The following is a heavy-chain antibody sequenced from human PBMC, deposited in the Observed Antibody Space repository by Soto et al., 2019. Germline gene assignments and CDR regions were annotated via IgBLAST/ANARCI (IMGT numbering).Heavy chain of an antibody. V-gene: IGHV3-48*02. CDR2: ISSSSSTI. CDR1: GFTFSSYS. CDR3: ARESRFLEWLSLNWSAP. Sequence: PGESLKISCAASGFTFSSYSMNWVRQAPGKGLEWVSYISSSSSTIYYADSVKGRFTISRDNAKNSLYLQMNSLRDEDTAVYYCARESRFLEWLSLNWSAPWGQGTLVTVSS. J-gene: IGHJ5*02. D-gene: IGHD3-3*01.